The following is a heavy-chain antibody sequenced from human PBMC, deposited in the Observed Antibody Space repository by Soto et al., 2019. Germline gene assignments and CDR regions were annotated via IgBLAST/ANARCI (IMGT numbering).Heavy chain of an antibody. D-gene: IGHD6-6*01. V-gene: IGHV3-30-3*01. CDR1: GFTFSSYA. J-gene: IGHJ6*02. CDR3: ARDRASSSWGYYYYYGMDV. Sequence: QVQLVESGGGVVQPGRSLRLSCAASGFTFSSYAMHWVRQAPGKGLEWGAVISYDGSNKYYADSVKGRFTISRDNSKNTLYLQMNSLRAEDTAVYYCARDRASSSWGYYYYYGMDVWGQGTTVTVSS. CDR2: ISYDGSNK.